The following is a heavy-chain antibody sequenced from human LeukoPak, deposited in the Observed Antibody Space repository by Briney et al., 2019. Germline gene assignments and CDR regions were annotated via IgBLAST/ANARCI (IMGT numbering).Heavy chain of an antibody. CDR2: ISSSSSYL. J-gene: IGHJ6*02. CDR3: ARVTSNPGGYYGMDV. CDR1: GFTFSSYS. Sequence: GGSLRLSCAASGFTFSSYSMNWVRQAPGKGLEWVSSISSSSSYLYYADSVKGRFTISRDNAKNSLYLQMNSLRAEDTAVYYCARVTSNPGGYYGMDVWGQGTTVTVSS. V-gene: IGHV3-21*01. D-gene: IGHD1-14*01.